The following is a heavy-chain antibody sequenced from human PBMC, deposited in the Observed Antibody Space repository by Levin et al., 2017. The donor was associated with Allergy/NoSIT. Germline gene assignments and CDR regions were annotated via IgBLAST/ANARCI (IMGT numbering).Heavy chain of an antibody. CDR3: ARDGIAVAGTRYYYYYYGMDV. V-gene: IGHV3-30-3*01. D-gene: IGHD6-19*01. J-gene: IGHJ6*02. Sequence: GESLKISCAASGFTFSSYAMHWVRQAPGKGLEWVAVISYDGSNKYYADSVKGRFTISRDNSKNTLYLQMNSLRAEDTAVYYCARDGIAVAGTRYYYYYYGMDVWGQGTTVTVSS. CDR1: GFTFSSYA. CDR2: ISYDGSNK.